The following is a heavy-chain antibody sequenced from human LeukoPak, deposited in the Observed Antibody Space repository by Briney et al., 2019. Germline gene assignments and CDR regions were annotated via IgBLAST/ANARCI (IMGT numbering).Heavy chain of an antibody. Sequence: PSETLSLTCAVYGGSFSGYYWSWIRQPPGKGLEWIGEINHSGSTNYNPSLKSRVTISVDTSKNQFSLKLSSVTAADTAVYYCARGATMVRGVIYYYYYMDVWGKGTTVTVSS. CDR2: INHSGST. J-gene: IGHJ6*03. CDR3: ARGATMVRGVIYYYYYMDV. D-gene: IGHD3-10*01. V-gene: IGHV4-34*01. CDR1: GGSFSGYY.